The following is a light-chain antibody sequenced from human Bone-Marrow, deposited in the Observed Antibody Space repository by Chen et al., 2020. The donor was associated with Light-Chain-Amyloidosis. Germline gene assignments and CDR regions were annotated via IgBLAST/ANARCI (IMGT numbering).Light chain of an antibody. CDR3: QVWDRSRDRPV. J-gene: IGLJ3*02. Sequence: SYVLTQPSSVSVAPGQTATIACGGNNIGSTSVHWYQQTPGQAPLLVVYDDSDRPSGIPERLSGSNSGTTATLTISRVEAGDAADYYCQVWDRSRDRPVFGGGTKLTVL. CDR1: NIGSTS. CDR2: DDS. V-gene: IGLV3-21*02.